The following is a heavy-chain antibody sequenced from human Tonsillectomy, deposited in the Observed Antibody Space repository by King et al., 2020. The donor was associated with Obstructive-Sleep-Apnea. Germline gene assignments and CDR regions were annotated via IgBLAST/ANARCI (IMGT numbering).Heavy chain of an antibody. Sequence: QLQESGPGLVKPSETLSLTCTVSGGSISSSSYYWGWIRQPPGKGLEWIGSIYYSGSTYYNPSLKSRVTISVDTSKNQFSLKLSSVTAADTAVYYCARDWFDDSSGYYYYWGQGTLVTVSS. CDR1: GGSISSSSYY. J-gene: IGHJ4*02. CDR3: ARDWFDDSSGYYYY. D-gene: IGHD3-22*01. CDR2: IYYSGST. V-gene: IGHV4-39*07.